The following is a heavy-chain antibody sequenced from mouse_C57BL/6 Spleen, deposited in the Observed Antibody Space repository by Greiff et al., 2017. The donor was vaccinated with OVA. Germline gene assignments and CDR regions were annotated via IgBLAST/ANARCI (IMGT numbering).Heavy chain of an antibody. CDR1: GFTFSDYG. D-gene: IGHD1-1*01. Sequence: EVKLQESGGGLVKPGGSLKLSCAASGFTFSDYGMHWVRQAPEKGLEWVAYISSGSSTIYYADTVKGRFTISRDNAKNTLFLQMTSLRSEDTAMYYCARRTTVVEDYYAMDYWGQGTSVTVSS. V-gene: IGHV5-17*01. CDR2: ISSGSSTI. CDR3: ARRTTVVEDYYAMDY. J-gene: IGHJ4*01.